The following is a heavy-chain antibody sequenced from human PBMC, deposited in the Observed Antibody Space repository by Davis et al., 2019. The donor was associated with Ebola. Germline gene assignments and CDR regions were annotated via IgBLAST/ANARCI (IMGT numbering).Heavy chain of an antibody. CDR2: ISYDGNKK. CDR3: ARDPTNYGSEDYFARNHFDL. V-gene: IGHV3-30-3*01. CDR1: GFTFRTFW. D-gene: IGHD3-10*01. Sequence: PGGSLRLSCEASGFTFRTFWMHWVRQAPGTGLEWVSLISYDGNKKFYTDSVKGRFTISSDNSKNTLYLQMDGLRAEDTAVYYCARDPTNYGSEDYFARNHFDLWGQGTLVTVSS. J-gene: IGHJ5*02.